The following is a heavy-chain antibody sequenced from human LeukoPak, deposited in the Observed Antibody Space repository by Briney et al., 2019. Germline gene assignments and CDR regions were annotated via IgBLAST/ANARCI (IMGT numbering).Heavy chain of an antibody. V-gene: IGHV3-23*01. Sequence: PGGSLRLSCAASGFTFSNYAMSWVRQPPGKGLEWVSSIYFSGGNTYSADSVKGRFTISRDNSRNTLYLQMNSLRAEDTAVYYCVKDQGEAIVPRRFDYWGQGTLVTVSS. J-gene: IGHJ4*02. CDR3: VKDQGEAIVPRRFDY. CDR1: GFTFSNYA. CDR2: IYFSGGNT. D-gene: IGHD6-6*01.